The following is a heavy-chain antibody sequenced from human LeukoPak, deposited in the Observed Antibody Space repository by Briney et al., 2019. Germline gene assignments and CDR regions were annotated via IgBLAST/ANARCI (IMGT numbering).Heavy chain of an antibody. Sequence: SETLSLTCGVSGGSFTGYYWSWIRQSPGKGLEWIGEISHAGSTTYNPSLKSRVIISLDTSKNHVSLSLSSLTAADTAVYYCARDMTTTPGAYDYWGQGALVTVSS. J-gene: IGHJ4*02. CDR2: ISHAGST. CDR3: ARDMTTTPGAYDY. D-gene: IGHD4-11*01. V-gene: IGHV4-34*01. CDR1: GGSFTGYY.